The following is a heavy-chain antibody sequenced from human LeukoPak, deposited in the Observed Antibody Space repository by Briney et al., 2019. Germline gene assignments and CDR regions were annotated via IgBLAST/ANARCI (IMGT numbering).Heavy chain of an antibody. V-gene: IGHV1-69*04. CDR1: GGTFSSYA. J-gene: IGHJ4*02. CDR2: IIPILGIA. D-gene: IGHD3-22*01. Sequence: GASVKVSCKASGGTFSSYAISWVRQAPGQGLEWMGRIIPILGIANYAQKFQGRVTITADKSTSTAYMELSSLRSEDTAVYYCARDWPGHCYDSSGYFDYWGQGTLVTVSS. CDR3: ARDWPGHCYDSSGYFDY.